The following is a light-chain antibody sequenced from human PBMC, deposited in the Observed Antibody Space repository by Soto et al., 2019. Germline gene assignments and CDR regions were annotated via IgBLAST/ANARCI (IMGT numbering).Light chain of an antibody. CDR1: SNDVGNYNL. CDR3: CSYAGTTPSYV. CDR2: EGS. V-gene: IGLV2-23*01. J-gene: IGLJ1*01. Sequence: QSALTQPASVSGSPGQSITISCTGTSNDVGNYNLVSWYQQHPGKAPKLMIYEGSKRPSGVSNRFSGSKSGNTASLTISGLQAEDEADYYCCSYAGTTPSYVFGTGTKVTVL.